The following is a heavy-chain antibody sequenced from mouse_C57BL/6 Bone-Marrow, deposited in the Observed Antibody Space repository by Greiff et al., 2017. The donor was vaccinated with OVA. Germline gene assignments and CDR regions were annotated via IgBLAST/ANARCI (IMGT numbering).Heavy chain of an antibody. J-gene: IGHJ4*01. D-gene: IGHD1-1*01. Sequence: QVQLQQSGAELVRPGASVKLSCKASGYTFTDYYINWVKQRPGQGLEWIARIYPGSGNTYYNEKFKGKATLTAEKSSSTAYMQLSSLTSEDSAVYFCARGPYYYGSSPHYWGQGTSVTVSS. V-gene: IGHV1-76*01. CDR1: GYTFTDYY. CDR2: IYPGSGNT. CDR3: ARGPYYYGSSPHY.